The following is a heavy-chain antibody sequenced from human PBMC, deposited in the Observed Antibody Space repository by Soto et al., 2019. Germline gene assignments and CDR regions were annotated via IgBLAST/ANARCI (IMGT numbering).Heavy chain of an antibody. CDR2: INSDGSST. J-gene: IGHJ4*02. CDR1: GFTFSSYW. Sequence: GGSLRLSCAASGFTFSSYWMHWVRQAPGKGLVWVSRINSDGSSTSYADSVKGRFTISRDNAKNTLYLQMNSLRAEDTAVYYCARARHVLRYFDWSPAPDYWGQGTLVTVSS. CDR3: ARARHVLRYFDWSPAPDY. D-gene: IGHD3-9*01. V-gene: IGHV3-74*01.